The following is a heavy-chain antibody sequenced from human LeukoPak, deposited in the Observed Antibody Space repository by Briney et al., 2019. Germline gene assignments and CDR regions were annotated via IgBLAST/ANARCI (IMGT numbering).Heavy chain of an antibody. CDR2: VSYDGSNK. Sequence: GRSLRLSCAASGFTFSTYGMHWVRQAPGKGLEWVAVVSYDGSNKYYADSVKGRFTISRDSSQNTLYLQMNSLRPEDTAVYYCARDPRYCSGGSCYHPQYYYYGMDVWGQGTTVTVSS. CDR1: GFTFSTYG. V-gene: IGHV3-30*03. CDR3: ARDPRYCSGGSCYHPQYYYYGMDV. J-gene: IGHJ6*02. D-gene: IGHD2-15*01.